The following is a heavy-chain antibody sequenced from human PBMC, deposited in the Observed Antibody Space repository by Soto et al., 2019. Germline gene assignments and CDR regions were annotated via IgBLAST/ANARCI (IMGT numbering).Heavy chain of an antibody. CDR3: ASSYCGGDCYSLTAFDY. V-gene: IGHV1-3*01. Sequence: QVQLVQSGAEVKKPGASVKVSCKASGYTFTSYAMHWVRQAPGQRLEWMGWINAGNGNTKYSQKFQGRVTITRDTSASTAYMDLSSLRSEDKAVYYCASSYCGGDCYSLTAFDYWGQGTLVTVSS. D-gene: IGHD2-21*02. CDR2: INAGNGNT. CDR1: GYTFTSYA. J-gene: IGHJ4*02.